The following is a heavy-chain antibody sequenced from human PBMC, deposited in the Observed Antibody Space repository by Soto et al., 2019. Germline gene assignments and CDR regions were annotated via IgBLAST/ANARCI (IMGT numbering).Heavy chain of an antibody. D-gene: IGHD5-18*01. CDR2: ISSSSSYI. CDR1: GFTFSSYS. Sequence: EVQLVESGGGLVKPGGSLRLSCAASGFTFSSYSMNWVRQAPGKGLEWVSSISSSSSYIYYADSVKGRFTISRDNAKNSRYLKMNSLRAEDTAVYYCARDQPGYSYGYGLGYWGKGTLVTVSS. J-gene: IGHJ4*02. V-gene: IGHV3-21*01. CDR3: ARDQPGYSYGYGLGY.